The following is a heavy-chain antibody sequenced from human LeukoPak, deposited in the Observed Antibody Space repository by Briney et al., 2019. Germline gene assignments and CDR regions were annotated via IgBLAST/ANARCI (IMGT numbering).Heavy chain of an antibody. CDR2: IYYSGST. J-gene: IGHJ2*01. V-gene: IGHV4-61*01. D-gene: IGHD3-9*01. CDR3: ARVRGGLRYFDWLSSTRGYWYFDL. CDR1: GGSISSSSYY. Sequence: SETLSLTCTVSGGSISSSSYYWSWIRQPPGKGLEWIGYIYYSGSTNYNPSLKSRVTISVDTSKNQFSLKLSSVTAADTAVYYCARVRGGLRYFDWLSSTRGYWYFDLWGRGTLVTVSS.